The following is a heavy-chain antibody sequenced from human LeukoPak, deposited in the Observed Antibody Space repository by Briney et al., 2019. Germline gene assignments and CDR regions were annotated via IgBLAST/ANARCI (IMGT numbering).Heavy chain of an antibody. Sequence: PGGSLRLSCAASGFTFSSYAMSWVRQAPGKGLEWVSAISGSGGSTYYADSVKGRFTISRDNSKNTLYLQMNSLRAEDTAVYYCATHYDSSGYYGYWGQGTLVTVSS. CDR2: ISGSGGST. J-gene: IGHJ4*02. CDR1: GFTFSSYA. V-gene: IGHV3-23*01. D-gene: IGHD3-22*01. CDR3: ATHYDSSGYYGY.